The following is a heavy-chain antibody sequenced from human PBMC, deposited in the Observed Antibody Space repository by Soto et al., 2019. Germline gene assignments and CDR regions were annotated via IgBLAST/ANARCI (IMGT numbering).Heavy chain of an antibody. CDR1: GGSISSGGYY. CDR3: ARVQPYDYGANTGWLDP. CDR2: TFYSGAT. J-gene: IGHJ5*02. Sequence: TSETLSLTCTVSGGSISSGGYYRSWIRQHPGKGLEWIGYTFYSGATYYNPSLKSRTIISVDTSKNQFSLTLTSLTAADTAVYYCARVQPYDYGANTGWLDPWGQGTLVTVSS. D-gene: IGHD4-17*01. V-gene: IGHV4-31*03.